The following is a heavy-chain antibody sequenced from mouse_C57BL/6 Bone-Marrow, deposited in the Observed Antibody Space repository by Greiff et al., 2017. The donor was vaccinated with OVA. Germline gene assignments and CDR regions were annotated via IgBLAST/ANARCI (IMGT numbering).Heavy chain of an antibody. CDR3: TRWVVRDY. J-gene: IGHJ2*01. Sequence: VQLQQSGTVLARPGASVKMSCKTSGYTFTSYWMHWVKQRPGQGLEWIGAIYPGNSDTSYNQKFKGKAKLTAVTSASTAYMELSSLTNEYSAVYYCTRWVVRDYWGQGTTLTVSS. CDR2: IYPGNSDT. V-gene: IGHV1-5*01. D-gene: IGHD1-1*01. CDR1: GYTFTSYW.